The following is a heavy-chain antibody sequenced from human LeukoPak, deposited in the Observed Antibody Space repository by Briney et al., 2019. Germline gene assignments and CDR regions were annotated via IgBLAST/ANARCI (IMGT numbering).Heavy chain of an antibody. CDR3: ARLTLLPGYFDY. D-gene: IGHD2-2*01. CDR2: IYYSGST. V-gene: IGHV4-39*07. Sequence: SETLSLTCTVSGGSISSSSYYWGWIRQPPGKGLEWIGSIYYSGSTYYNPSLKSRVTISVDTSKNQFSLKLSSVTAADTAVYYCARLTLLPGYFDYWGQGTLVTVSS. CDR1: GGSISSSSYY. J-gene: IGHJ4*02.